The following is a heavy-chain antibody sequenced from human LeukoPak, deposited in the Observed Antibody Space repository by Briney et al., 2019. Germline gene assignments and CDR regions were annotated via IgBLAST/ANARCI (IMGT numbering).Heavy chain of an antibody. J-gene: IGHJ4*02. CDR1: GFIFSSYS. V-gene: IGHV3-21*01. CDR3: AKRGTSHTDGY. CDR2: ITSSSLYI. D-gene: IGHD7-27*01. Sequence: EGSLRLSCAASGFIFSSYSMYWVRQAPGKGLEWVSSITSSSLYIYYADSVRGRFTISRDNAKNSLYLQMNGLRAEDTAVYYCAKRGTSHTDGYWGQGTLVTVSS.